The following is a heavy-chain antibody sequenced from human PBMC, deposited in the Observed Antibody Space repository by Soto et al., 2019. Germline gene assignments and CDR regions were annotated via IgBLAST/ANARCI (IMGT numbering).Heavy chain of an antibody. V-gene: IGHV3-23*01. J-gene: IGHJ3*02. CDR1: GFTFSTYV. CDR3: AREEGDAFDI. Sequence: GGSLRLSCAASGFTFSTYVMSWVRQPPGKGLEWVSSISSRGSTSYYADSVKGRSSISRDNSKNTLYLQMTSLRAEDKAEYYCAREEGDAFDILGHWPMGTV. CDR2: ISSRGSTS.